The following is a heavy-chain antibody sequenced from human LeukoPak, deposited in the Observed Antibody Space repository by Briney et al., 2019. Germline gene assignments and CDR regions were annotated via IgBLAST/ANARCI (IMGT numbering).Heavy chain of an antibody. CDR1: GGSISSGDYY. Sequence: SQTLSLTCTVSGGSISSGDYYWSWIRQPPGKGLEWIGYIYYSGSTYYNPSLKSRVTISVDTSKNQFSLKLSSVTAADTAVYYCARVPIKSDSSSLYFDYWGQGTLVTVSS. CDR3: ARVPIKSDSSSLYFDY. J-gene: IGHJ4*02. D-gene: IGHD6-13*01. CDR2: IYYSGST. V-gene: IGHV4-30-4*01.